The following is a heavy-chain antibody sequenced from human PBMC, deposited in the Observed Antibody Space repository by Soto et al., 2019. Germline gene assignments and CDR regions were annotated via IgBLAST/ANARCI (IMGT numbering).Heavy chain of an antibody. CDR2: AYYRSQWYY. V-gene: IGHV6-1*01. CDR1: GDSVSSNSAA. D-gene: IGHD5-18*01. Sequence: SQTLSLTCAISGDSVSSNSAAWNWIRQSPSRGLEWLGRAYYRSQWYYDSAVSVRSRITVIPDTSKNQFSLQLNSVTPEDTAVCYFTPHNDAAMAYIGLDVWGQGTLVTVSS. CDR3: TPHNDAAMAYIGLDV. J-gene: IGHJ4*02.